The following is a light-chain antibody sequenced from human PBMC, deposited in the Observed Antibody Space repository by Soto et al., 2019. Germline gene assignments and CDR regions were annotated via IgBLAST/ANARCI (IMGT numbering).Light chain of an antibody. J-gene: IGKJ1*01. CDR2: DAS. CDR1: QSVSSY. CDR3: QLRCNWTPWT. V-gene: IGKV3-11*01. Sequence: EIVLTQSPATLSLSPGERATLSCRASQSVSSYLAWYQQKPGQAPRLLIYDASNRATGIPARFSGSGSGTDFTLSISSLEPEDFAVYYCQLRCNWTPWTFGQGTKVEIK.